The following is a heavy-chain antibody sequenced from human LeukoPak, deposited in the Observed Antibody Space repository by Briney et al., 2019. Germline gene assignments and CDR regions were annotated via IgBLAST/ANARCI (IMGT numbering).Heavy chain of an antibody. J-gene: IGHJ4*02. CDR2: ISDSGGST. CDR3: AKVVPAAIRGGFEY. V-gene: IGHV3-23*01. Sequence: GGSLRLSCAASGFTFSSYAMSWVRQAPGKGLEWVSSISDSGGSTYYADSVKGRFTISRDNSKNTLYLEMNSLRAEDTAIYYCAKVVPAAIRGGFEYWGQGTLVTVSS. CDR1: GFTFSSYA. D-gene: IGHD2-2*02.